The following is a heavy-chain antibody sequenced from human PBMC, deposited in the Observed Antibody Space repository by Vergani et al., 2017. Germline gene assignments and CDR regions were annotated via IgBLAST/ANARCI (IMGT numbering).Heavy chain of an antibody. V-gene: IGHV3-21*01. J-gene: IGHJ6*02. CDR2: ISSSSSYI. CDR1: GLTFSSYS. CDR3: ARGDVVVVAATPPSYYYGMDV. Sequence: EVQLVESGGGLVKPGGSLRLSCAASGLTFSSYSMNWVRQAPGQGLEWVSSISSSSSYIYYADSVKGRFTISRDNAKNSLYLQMNSLRAEDTAVYYCARGDVVVVAATPPSYYYGMDVWGQGTTVTVSS. D-gene: IGHD2-15*01.